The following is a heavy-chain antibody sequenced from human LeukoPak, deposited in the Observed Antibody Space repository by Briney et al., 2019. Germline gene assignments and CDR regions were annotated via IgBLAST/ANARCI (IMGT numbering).Heavy chain of an antibody. V-gene: IGHV3-9*01. J-gene: IGHJ4*02. CDR3: AKGIVRGLLLWFGDLTFDY. D-gene: IGHD3-10*01. CDR2: ISWNSGSI. Sequence: GGSLRLSCAASGFTFDDYAMHWVRQAPGKGLEWVSGISWNSGSIGYADSVKGRFTISRDNAKNSLCLQMNSLRAEDTALYYCAKGIVRGLLLWFGDLTFDYWGQGTLVTVSS. CDR1: GFTFDDYA.